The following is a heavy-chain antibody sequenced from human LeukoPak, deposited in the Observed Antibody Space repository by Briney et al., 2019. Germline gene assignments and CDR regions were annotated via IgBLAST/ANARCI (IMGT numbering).Heavy chain of an antibody. D-gene: IGHD3-22*01. CDR3: ARRLNYYDSSGYPSSSDY. V-gene: IGHV1-69*05. J-gene: IGHJ4*02. CDR2: IIPIFGTA. CDR1: GGTFISYA. Sequence: SVKVSCKASGGTFISYAISWVRQAPGQGVEWMGRIIPIFGTANYAQKFQGRVTITTDESTTTAYMELSSLRSEDTAVYYCARRLNYYDSSGYPSSSDYWGQGTLVTVSS.